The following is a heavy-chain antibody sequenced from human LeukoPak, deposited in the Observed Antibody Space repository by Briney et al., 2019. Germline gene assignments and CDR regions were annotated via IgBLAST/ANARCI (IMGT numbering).Heavy chain of an antibody. V-gene: IGHV3-7*01. CDR3: ARDGGPFDY. CDR2: IKQDGSEK. D-gene: IGHD3-16*01. J-gene: IGHJ4*02. CDR1: GFTFRSYW. Sequence: GGSLRLSCAASGFTFRSYWMSWVRQVPGKGLEWVADIKQDGSEKYYVDSVKGRFTISRDNAKKSLYLQMNSLRAEDTAVYYCARDGGPFDYWGQGTLVIVSS.